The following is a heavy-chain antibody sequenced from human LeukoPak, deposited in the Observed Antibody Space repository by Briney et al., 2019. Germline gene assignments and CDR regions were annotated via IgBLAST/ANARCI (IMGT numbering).Heavy chain of an antibody. CDR1: GFTFSTYW. CDR3: ARGQWVAAY. V-gene: IGHV3-7*05. J-gene: IGHJ4*02. Sequence: PGGSLRLSCAASGFTFSTYWMTWVRQAPGKGLEGVANIKEDGSEKYYADSVKGRFTISRDNARNSLFLQMNSLEAEDTAVYYCARGQWVAAYWGQGTLVTVSS. D-gene: IGHD6-19*01. CDR2: IKEDGSEK.